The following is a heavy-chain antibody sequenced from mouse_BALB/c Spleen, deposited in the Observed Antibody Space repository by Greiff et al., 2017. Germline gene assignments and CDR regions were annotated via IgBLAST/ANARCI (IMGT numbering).Heavy chain of an antibody. Sequence: VKLQESGPGLVAPSQSLSITCTVSGFSLTSYGVHWVRQPPGKGLEWLGVIWAGGSTNYNSALMSRLSISKDNSKSQVFLKMNSLQTDDTAMYYCARAYYYGSSWFAYWGQGTLVTVSA. J-gene: IGHJ3*01. D-gene: IGHD1-1*01. CDR3: ARAYYYGSSWFAY. CDR2: IWAGGST. V-gene: IGHV2-9*02. CDR1: GFSLTSYG.